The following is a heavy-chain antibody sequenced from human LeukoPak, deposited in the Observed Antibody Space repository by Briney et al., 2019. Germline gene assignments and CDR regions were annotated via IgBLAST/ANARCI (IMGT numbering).Heavy chain of an antibody. J-gene: IGHJ4*02. CDR2: IKSKTDGGST. CDR3: TTDRSLFVTYSSGGSPGTIDY. CDR1: GFTFSNAW. V-gene: IGHV3-15*01. Sequence: PAGSLRLSCAASGFTFSNAWMSWVRQAPGKGLEWVGRIKSKTDGGSTDYAAPVKGRFTISRDDSKITLYLQMNSLKTEDTAVYYCTTDRSLFVTYSSGGSPGTIDYWGQGTLVTVSA. D-gene: IGHD6-19*01.